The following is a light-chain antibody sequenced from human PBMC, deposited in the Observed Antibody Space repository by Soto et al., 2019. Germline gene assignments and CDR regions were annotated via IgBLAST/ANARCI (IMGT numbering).Light chain of an antibody. CDR1: SSDVGGYNY. Sequence: QSVLTQPASVSGSPGQSITISCTGTSSDVGGYNYVSWYQQHPGKAPKLMIYEVSNRPSGISNRFSGSESGNTASLTISGLQAEDESDYYCSSYTSSSVLFGGGTQLTVL. V-gene: IGLV2-14*01. CDR3: SSYTSSSVL. CDR2: EVS. J-gene: IGLJ2*01.